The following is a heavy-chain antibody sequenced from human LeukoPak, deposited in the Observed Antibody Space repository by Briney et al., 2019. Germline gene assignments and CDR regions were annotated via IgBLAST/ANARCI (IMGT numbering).Heavy chain of an antibody. CDR1: GFTFSNSA. J-gene: IGHJ4*01. Sequence: GGSLRLSCAASGFTFSNSAMSWVRQAPGKGLEWISILSGSCITTYYADSVKGRFTISRDNSKNTLYLQMNSLRAEDTAVYYCAKGIYSSGWSYFDYWGHGTLVTVSS. D-gene: IGHD6-19*01. CDR3: AKGIYSSGWSYFDY. V-gene: IGHV3-23*01. CDR2: LSGSCITT.